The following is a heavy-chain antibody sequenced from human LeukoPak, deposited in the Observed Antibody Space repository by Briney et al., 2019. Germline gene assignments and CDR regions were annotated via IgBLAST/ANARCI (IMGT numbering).Heavy chain of an antibody. CDR3: ARCLYYYDSSGYHIPQGGGYYFDY. D-gene: IGHD3-22*01. Sequence: SVKVSCKASGGTFSSYAISWVRQAPGQGLEWMGGIIPIFGTANHAQKFQGRVTITTDESTSTAYMELSSLRSEDTAVYYCARCLYYYDSSGYHIPQGGGYYFDYWGQGTLVTVSS. J-gene: IGHJ4*02. CDR2: IIPIFGTA. CDR1: GGTFSSYA. V-gene: IGHV1-69*05.